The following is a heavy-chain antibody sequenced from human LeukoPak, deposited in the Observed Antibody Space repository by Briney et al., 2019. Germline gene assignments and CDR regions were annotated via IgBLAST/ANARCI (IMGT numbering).Heavy chain of an antibody. D-gene: IGHD5-24*01. CDR1: GGSISSYY. CDR2: IYYSGST. J-gene: IGHJ4*02. CDR3: ARFGDGYKGGYFDY. Sequence: SETLSLTCTVSGGSISSYYWSWIRQPPGKGLEWIGYIYYSGSTNYNPSLKSRVTMSVDTSKNQFSLKLSSVTAADTAVYYCARFGDGYKGGYFDYWGQGTLVTVSS. V-gene: IGHV4-59*01.